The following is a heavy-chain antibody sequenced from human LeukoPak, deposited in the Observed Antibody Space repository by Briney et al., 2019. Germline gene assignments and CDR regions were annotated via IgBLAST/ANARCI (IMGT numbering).Heavy chain of an antibody. Sequence: SQTLSLTCDISGDSVSSGSGGWNWIRQSPSRGLEWLGRTYYRSKWYNDYAVSVKSRITINPDTSKNQFSLQLNSVTPEDTAVYYCARGRGTFDYWGQGTLVTVSS. D-gene: IGHD1-1*01. CDR2: TYYRSKWYN. J-gene: IGHJ4*02. CDR1: GDSVSSGSGG. V-gene: IGHV6-1*01. CDR3: ARGRGTFDY.